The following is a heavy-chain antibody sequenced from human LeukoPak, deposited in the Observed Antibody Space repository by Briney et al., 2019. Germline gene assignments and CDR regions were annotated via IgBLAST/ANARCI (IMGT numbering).Heavy chain of an antibody. V-gene: IGHV3-33*01. J-gene: IGHJ4*02. D-gene: IGHD2-21*01. CDR2: IWSDGSNK. CDR3: ARARSSTFSYSDY. Sequence: GASLRLSCAASGFTFSYYGMHWVRQAPGKGLEWLAVIWSDGSNKYYADSAKGRFTISRDNSKNTLYLEMNSLRAEDTAVYFCARARSSTFSYSDYWGQGTLVTVSS. CDR1: GFTFSYYG.